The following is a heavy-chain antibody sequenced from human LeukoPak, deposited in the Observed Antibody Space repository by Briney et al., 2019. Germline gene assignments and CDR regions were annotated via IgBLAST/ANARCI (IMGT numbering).Heavy chain of an antibody. V-gene: IGHV3-30-3*01. D-gene: IGHD2-8*02. CDR2: ISSDGSNK. CDR3: ARPYDTTGLFYAFDA. J-gene: IGHJ3*01. CDR1: RFTFNTYA. Sequence: PGRSLRLSCAASRFTFNTYAMHWVRQAPGEGLEWVAVISSDGSNKYYADSVKGRFTISRDNSKNTLYLQMNSLRAEDTAVFYCARPYDTTGLFYAFDAWGQGTVVTVSS.